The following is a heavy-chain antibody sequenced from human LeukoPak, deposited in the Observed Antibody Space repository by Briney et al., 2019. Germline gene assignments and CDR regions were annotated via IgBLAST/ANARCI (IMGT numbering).Heavy chain of an antibody. Sequence: GASVKVSCKASGYTFTGYYMHWVRQATGQGLEWMGWINPNSGGTNYAQKFQGRVTMTRDTSISTAYMELSRLRSDDTAVYYCARDHRTMVRGVITYWGQGTLVTVSS. D-gene: IGHD3-10*01. CDR3: ARDHRTMVRGVITY. J-gene: IGHJ4*02. CDR2: INPNSGGT. V-gene: IGHV1-2*02. CDR1: GYTFTGYY.